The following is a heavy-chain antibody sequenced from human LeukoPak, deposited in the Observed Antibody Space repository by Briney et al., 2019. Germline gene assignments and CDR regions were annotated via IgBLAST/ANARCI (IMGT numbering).Heavy chain of an antibody. CDR2: IYYSGST. V-gene: IGHV4-59*01. CDR1: GGSISSYY. Sequence: LETLSLTCTVSGGSISSYYWSCIRQPPGKGLERIGYIYYSGSTNSNPSLKSRVTMSVDTSKNQCSLKVSSVTAADTAVYYCASVPPGYYYYMDVWGKGTTVTVSS. CDR3: ASVPPGYYYYMDV. J-gene: IGHJ6*03.